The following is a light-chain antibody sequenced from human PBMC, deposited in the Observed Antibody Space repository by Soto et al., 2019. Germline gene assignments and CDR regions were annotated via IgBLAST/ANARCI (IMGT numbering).Light chain of an antibody. CDR1: QSVSSSY. V-gene: IGKV3-20*01. Sequence: EIVLTQSPGTLSLSPGERATLSCRASQSVSSSYLAWSQQKPGQAPRLLIYAASSRATGVPDRFSGSESGTDFTLTISRLEPEDFAVYYCQQYGGSRLTFGGGTKVEIK. J-gene: IGKJ4*01. CDR3: QQYGGSRLT. CDR2: AAS.